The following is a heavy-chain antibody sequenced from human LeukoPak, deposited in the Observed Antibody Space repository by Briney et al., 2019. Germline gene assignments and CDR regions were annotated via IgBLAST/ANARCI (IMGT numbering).Heavy chain of an antibody. CDR1: GYTFTGYY. J-gene: IGHJ4*02. Sequence: ASVKVSCKASGYTFTGYYMHWVRQAPGQGLEWMGRINPNSGGTNYAQKFQGRVTMTRDTSIRTAYMELSRLRSDDTAVYYCARYITVGATYQHFDYWGQGTLVTVSS. V-gene: IGHV1-2*06. CDR3: ARYITVGATYQHFDY. CDR2: INPNSGGT. D-gene: IGHD1-26*01.